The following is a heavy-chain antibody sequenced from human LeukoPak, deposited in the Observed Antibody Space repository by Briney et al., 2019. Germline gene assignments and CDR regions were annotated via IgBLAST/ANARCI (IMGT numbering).Heavy chain of an antibody. Sequence: PGGSLRLSCAASGFTFSSYSMNWVRQAPGKGLEWVSAISGSGGSTYYADSVKGRFTISRDNSKNTLYLQMNSLRAEDTAVYYCAKVQPEYYDFWSGYLISTYGMDVWGQGTTVTVSS. J-gene: IGHJ6*02. D-gene: IGHD3-3*01. V-gene: IGHV3-23*01. CDR2: ISGSGGST. CDR3: AKVQPEYYDFWSGYLISTYGMDV. CDR1: GFTFSSYS.